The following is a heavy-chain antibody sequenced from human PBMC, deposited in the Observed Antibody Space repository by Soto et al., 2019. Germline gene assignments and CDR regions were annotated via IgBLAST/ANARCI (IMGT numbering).Heavy chain of an antibody. V-gene: IGHV5-10-1*01. Sequence: PGESLKISCKGSGYSFTSYWISWVRQMPGKGLEWMGRIDPSDSYTNYSPSFQGHVTISADKSISTAYLQWSSLKASDTAMYYCARSGYSSGWDYYCYGMDVWGQGTTVTVSS. J-gene: IGHJ6*02. D-gene: IGHD6-19*01. CDR1: GYSFTSYW. CDR2: IDPSDSYT. CDR3: ARSGYSSGWDYYCYGMDV.